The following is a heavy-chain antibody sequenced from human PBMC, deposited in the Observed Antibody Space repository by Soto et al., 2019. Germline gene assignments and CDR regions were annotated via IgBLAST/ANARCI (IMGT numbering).Heavy chain of an antibody. Sequence: ASVKVSCKASGYTFTSYAMHWVRQAPGQRLEWKGWINAGNGNTKYSQKFQGRVTITRDTSASTAYMELSSLRSEDTAVYYCAREDLGHSSGWLPFDYWGQGTLVTVSS. CDR1: GYTFTSYA. J-gene: IGHJ4*02. CDR2: INAGNGNT. V-gene: IGHV1-3*01. CDR3: AREDLGHSSGWLPFDY. D-gene: IGHD6-19*01.